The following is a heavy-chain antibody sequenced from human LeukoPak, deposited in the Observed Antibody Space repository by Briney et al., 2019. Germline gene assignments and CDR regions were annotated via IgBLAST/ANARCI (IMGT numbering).Heavy chain of an antibody. CDR3: ARMGGGYDFWSGSDWFDP. V-gene: IGHV1-18*01. J-gene: IGHJ5*02. CDR2: ISAYNGNT. D-gene: IGHD3-3*01. CDR1: GYTFTSYG. Sequence: ASVKASCKASGYTFTSYGISWVRQAPGQGLEWMGWISAYNGNTNYAQKLQGRVTMTTDTSTSTAYMELRSLRSDDTAVYYCARMGGGYDFWSGSDWFDPWGQGTLVTVSS.